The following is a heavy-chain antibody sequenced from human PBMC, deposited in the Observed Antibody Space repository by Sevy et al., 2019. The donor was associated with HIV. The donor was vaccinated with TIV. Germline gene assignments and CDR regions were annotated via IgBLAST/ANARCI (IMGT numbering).Heavy chain of an antibody. V-gene: IGHV3-15*01. J-gene: IGHJ4*02. CDR1: GFTFSNAW. CDR2: IKSKTDGGTT. CDR3: TTATLPYCSGGSCYSFEY. D-gene: IGHD2-15*01. Sequence: GGSLRLSCAASGFTFSNAWMSWVRQAPGKGLEWVGRIKSKTDGGTTDYAAPVKGRFTISRDDSKNTLYLQMNSLKTEDTAVYYCTTATLPYCSGGSCYSFEYWGQGTLVTVSS.